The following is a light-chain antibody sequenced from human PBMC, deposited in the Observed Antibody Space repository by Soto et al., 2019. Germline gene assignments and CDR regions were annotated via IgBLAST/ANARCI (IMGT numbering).Light chain of an antibody. Sequence: DIQMTQSPSSVSASVGDRVTITCRASQGISSWLAWYQQKPGKAPKLLISAASSLHSGVPSRFHGSGSGTDFPLPISSLQPEDFATDYCQQANIFPGAFGQGTKVEIK. CDR2: AAS. J-gene: IGKJ1*01. V-gene: IGKV1-12*01. CDR1: QGISSW. CDR3: QQANIFPGA.